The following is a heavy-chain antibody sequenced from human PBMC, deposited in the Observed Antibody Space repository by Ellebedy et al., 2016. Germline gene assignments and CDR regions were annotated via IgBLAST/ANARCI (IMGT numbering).Heavy chain of an antibody. CDR1: DFSFTSYW. D-gene: IGHD2-2*02. V-gene: IGHV5-51*01. Sequence: GESLKISXKGFDFSFTSYWIGWVRQMPGRGLEWMGIIFPDDSDTRYNPSFQGQVTISADKSINTVYLQWNSLKASDTAIYYCARQRPVVAAGIYDAFDIWGPGTKVTVSS. CDR2: IFPDDSDT. J-gene: IGHJ3*02. CDR3: ARQRPVVAAGIYDAFDI.